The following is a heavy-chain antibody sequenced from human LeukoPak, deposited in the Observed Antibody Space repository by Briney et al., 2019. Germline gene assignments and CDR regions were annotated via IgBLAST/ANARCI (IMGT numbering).Heavy chain of an antibody. V-gene: IGHV3-30-3*01. CDR3: ARDRWGSGWYYFDY. CDR2: ISYNGTNE. D-gene: IGHD6-19*01. CDR1: GFTFSIYA. Sequence: GGSLRLSCAASGFTFSIYAIHWVRQAPGKGLEWVAGISYNGTNEYYPDSLKGRFTISRGNSKNTLYLQMNSLRAEDTALYYCARDRWGSGWYYFDYWGQGTLVTVSS. J-gene: IGHJ4*02.